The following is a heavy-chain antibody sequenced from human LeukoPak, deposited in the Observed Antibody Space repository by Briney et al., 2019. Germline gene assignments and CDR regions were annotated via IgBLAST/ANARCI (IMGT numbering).Heavy chain of an antibody. D-gene: IGHD2-2*01. J-gene: IGHJ5*02. CDR2: ITPIFGTA. V-gene: IGHV1-69*13. Sequence: SVKVSCKASGGTFSSYAISGVRQAPGQGLEWMGGITPIFGTANYTQKFQGRVTITADESTSTAYMELSSLRSEDTAVYYCARGGGDFIVVVPAAQGEVWFVPWGQGTLVTVSS. CDR1: GGTFSSYA. CDR3: ARGGGDFIVVVPAAQGEVWFVP.